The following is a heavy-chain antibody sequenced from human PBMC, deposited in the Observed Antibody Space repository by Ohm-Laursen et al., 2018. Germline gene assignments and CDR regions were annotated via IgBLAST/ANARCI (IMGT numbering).Heavy chain of an antibody. CDR3: ARGLWWFDP. J-gene: IGHJ5*02. CDR2: IYHSGST. V-gene: IGHV4-38-2*02. CDR1: GYSISSGYF. Sequence: TLSLTCTVSGYSISSGYFWGWIRQPPGKGLEWIGTIYHSGSTYYNPSLKSRVTISVDTSTNQFSRKLRSVTAADTALYYCARGLWWFDPWGQGTLVTVSS.